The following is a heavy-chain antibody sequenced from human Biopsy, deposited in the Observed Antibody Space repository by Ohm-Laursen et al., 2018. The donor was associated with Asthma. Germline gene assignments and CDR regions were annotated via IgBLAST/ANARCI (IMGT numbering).Heavy chain of an antibody. D-gene: IGHD3-9*01. CDR3: ARTYYDFLTGQVKDVFGV. CDR1: GYNFISFA. CDR2: VNTGNGDT. Sequence: SSVKVSCKASGYNFISFAIHWVRQAPGQRLERMGWVNTGNGDTKYSQKSQGRVTITRDTSASTAYMELRSLRSEDTATYYCARTYYDFLTGQVKDVFGVWGQGTIVTVSS. J-gene: IGHJ3*01. V-gene: IGHV1-3*04.